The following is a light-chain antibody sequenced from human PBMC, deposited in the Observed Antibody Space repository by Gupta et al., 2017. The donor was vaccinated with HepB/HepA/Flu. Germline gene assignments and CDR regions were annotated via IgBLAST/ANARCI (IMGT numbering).Light chain of an antibody. V-gene: IGKV4-1*01. CDR1: QSVLYSSNNKNY. CDR3: QQYYSTPPT. Sequence: DIVMTQSPDSLAVSLGERATINCKSSQSVLYSSNNKNYLAWYQQRPGQPPKLLIYWASTRESGVPDRSSGSGSGTDFTLTISSLKAEDVAVYYCQQYYSTPPTFGGGTKVEIK. CDR2: WAS. J-gene: IGKJ4*01.